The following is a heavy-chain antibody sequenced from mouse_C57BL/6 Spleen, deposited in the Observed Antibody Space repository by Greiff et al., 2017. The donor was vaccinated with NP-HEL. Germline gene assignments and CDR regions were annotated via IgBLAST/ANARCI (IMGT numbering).Heavy chain of an antibody. CDR2: IDPETGGP. V-gene: IGHV1-15*01. Sequence: QVQLKESGAELVRPGASVTLSCKASGYTFTDYEMHWVKQTPVHGLGWIGDIDPETGGPAYKQKFKGKALLTADKSSSTAYMALRSLTSEDSAVYYCTSRTTVVAGGWYFDVWGTGTTVTVSS. CDR3: TSRTTVVAGGWYFDV. CDR1: GYTFTDYE. J-gene: IGHJ1*03. D-gene: IGHD1-1*01.